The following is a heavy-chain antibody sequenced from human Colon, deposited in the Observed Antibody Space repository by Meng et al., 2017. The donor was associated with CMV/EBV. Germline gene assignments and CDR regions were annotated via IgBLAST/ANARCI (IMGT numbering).Heavy chain of an antibody. D-gene: IGHD1-14*01. CDR2: GKNRANGYGT. V-gene: IGHV3-72*01. J-gene: IGHJ4*02. CDR1: GFIFTEYY. CDR3: VRDGRRYSFDF. Sequence: GESLKISCATSGFIFTEYYMDWIRQSPGKGLEWVGRGKNRANGYGTEYAASVKDRFFISRNDSDNSLHLQMTRLESEDTAVYYCVRDGRRYSFDFWGQGTLVTVSS.